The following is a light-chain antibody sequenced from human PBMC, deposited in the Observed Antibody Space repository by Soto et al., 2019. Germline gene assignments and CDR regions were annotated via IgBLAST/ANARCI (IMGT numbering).Light chain of an antibody. V-gene: IGKV1-5*01. CDR2: DAS. Sequence: DSQMTRSPSTLSASVGYRVTITCRDSQSISSWLAWYQQKPGKAPKLLIYDASSLESGVPSRFSGSGSGTDFTLTISSLQPGDFATYYCQQSYNTLWTFGQGTKVDIK. CDR1: QSISSW. J-gene: IGKJ1*01. CDR3: QQSYNTLWT.